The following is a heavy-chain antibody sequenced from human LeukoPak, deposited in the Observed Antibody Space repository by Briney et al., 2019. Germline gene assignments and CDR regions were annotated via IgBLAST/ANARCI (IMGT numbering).Heavy chain of an antibody. J-gene: IGHJ4*02. Sequence: GGSLSLTCAASGFTFSTYTMKWVRQAPGKGLEWVSSITSDSTYIYYADSVKGRFTISRDNAKNSLTLQMNSLRAEDTAVYYCAREWNTAFDYWGQGTLVTVSS. V-gene: IGHV3-21*01. D-gene: IGHD1/OR15-1a*01. CDR1: GFTFSTYT. CDR3: AREWNTAFDY. CDR2: ITSDSTYI.